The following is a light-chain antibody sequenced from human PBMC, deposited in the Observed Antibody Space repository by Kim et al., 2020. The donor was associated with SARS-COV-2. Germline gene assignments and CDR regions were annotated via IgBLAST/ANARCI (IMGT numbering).Light chain of an antibody. Sequence: GQRVTISWSGSSSNIGGNNVYWYQHLPGTAPKVVIYRNNLRPSGVPDRFSGSKSGTSASLAISGLRSEDEADYYCAAWDSSLSNVIFAGGTQLTVL. CDR2: RNN. CDR3: AAWDSSLSNVI. J-gene: IGLJ2*01. CDR1: SSNIGGNN. V-gene: IGLV1-47*01.